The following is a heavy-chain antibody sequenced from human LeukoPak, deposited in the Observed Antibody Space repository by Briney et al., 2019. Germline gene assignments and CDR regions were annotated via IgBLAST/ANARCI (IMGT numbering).Heavy chain of an antibody. V-gene: IGHV3-21*01. J-gene: IGHJ4*02. Sequence: GGSLRLSCAASGFTFTNHGMTWVRQAPGKGLEWVSSISSSSSYIYYADSVKGRFTISRDNAKNSLYLQMNSLRAEDTAVYYCARERHGDHFDYWGQGTLVTVSS. CDR1: GFTFTNHG. CDR2: ISSSSSYI. D-gene: IGHD4-17*01. CDR3: ARERHGDHFDY.